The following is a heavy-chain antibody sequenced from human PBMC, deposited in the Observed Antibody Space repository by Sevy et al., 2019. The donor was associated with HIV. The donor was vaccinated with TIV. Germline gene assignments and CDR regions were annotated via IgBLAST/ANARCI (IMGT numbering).Heavy chain of an antibody. Sequence: SETLSLTCTVSGGSISSYYWSWIRQPPGKGLEWIGYIYYSGSTNYNPSLKSRVTISVDTSKNQFSLKLSSVTAADTAVDYCARVFPGYSSGWYYFDYWGQGTLVTVSS. V-gene: IGHV4-59*01. CDR3: ARVFPGYSSGWYYFDY. D-gene: IGHD6-19*01. CDR1: GGSISSYY. CDR2: IYYSGST. J-gene: IGHJ4*02.